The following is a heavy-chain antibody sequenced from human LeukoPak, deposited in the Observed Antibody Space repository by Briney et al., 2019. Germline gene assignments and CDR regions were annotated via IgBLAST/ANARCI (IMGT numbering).Heavy chain of an antibody. V-gene: IGHV5-51*01. D-gene: IGHD3-22*01. J-gene: IGHJ3*02. Sequence: GESLKISCQGSGYSFTSYWIGWVRQMPGKGLEWMGIIYPGDSDTRYSPSFQGQVTISADKSISTAYLQWSSLKASDTAMYYCARHRYYYNSSGEDAFDIWGQGTMVTVSS. CDR3: ARHRYYYNSSGEDAFDI. CDR1: GYSFTSYW. CDR2: IYPGDSDT.